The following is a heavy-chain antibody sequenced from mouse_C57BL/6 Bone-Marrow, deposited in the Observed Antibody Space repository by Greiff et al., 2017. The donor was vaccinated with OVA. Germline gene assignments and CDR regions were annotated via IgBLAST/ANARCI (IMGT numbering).Heavy chain of an antibody. D-gene: IGHD2-1*01. J-gene: IGHJ2*01. CDR2: INPGSGGT. V-gene: IGHV1-54*01. Sequence: VQLQQSGAELVRPGTSVKVSCKASGYAFTNYLIEWVKQRPGQGLEWIGVINPGSGGTNYNEKFKGKATLTADKSSSTAYMQLSSLTSEDSAVYFCARKGDGNYWGQGTTLTVSS. CDR3: ARKGDGNY. CDR1: GYAFTNYL.